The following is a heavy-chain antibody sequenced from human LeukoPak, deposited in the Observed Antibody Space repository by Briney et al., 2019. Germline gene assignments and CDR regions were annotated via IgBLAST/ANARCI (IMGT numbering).Heavy chain of an antibody. CDR1: GFTFSSYG. CDR2: ISYDGSNK. CDR3: ARMSGSRLPGY. V-gene: IGHV3-30*03. Sequence: GGSLRLSCAASGFTFSSYGMHWVRQAPGKGLEWVAVISYDGSNKYYADSVKGRFTISRDDARNSLYLQMNSLRAEDTAVYYCARMSGSRLPGYWGQGTLVTVSS. J-gene: IGHJ4*02. D-gene: IGHD3-3*01.